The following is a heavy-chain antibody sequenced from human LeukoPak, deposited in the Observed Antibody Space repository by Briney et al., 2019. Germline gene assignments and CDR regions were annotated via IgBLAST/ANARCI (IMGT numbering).Heavy chain of an antibody. CDR2: IKQDGSEK. D-gene: IGHD3-22*01. CDR1: GFTFSSYW. V-gene: IGHV3-7*01. J-gene: IGHJ4*02. Sequence: GGSLRLSCAASGFTFSSYWMSWVRQAPGKGLEWVANIKQDGSEKYYVDSMKGRSTISRDNAKNSLYLQMNSLRAEDTAVYYCARGKYYYDSTGYYPGGDYWGQGTLVTVSS. CDR3: ARGKYYYDSTGYYPGGDY.